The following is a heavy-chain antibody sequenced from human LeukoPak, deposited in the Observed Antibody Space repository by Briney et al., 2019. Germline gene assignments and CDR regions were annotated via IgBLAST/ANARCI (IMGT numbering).Heavy chain of an antibody. V-gene: IGHV3-23*01. CDR3: AKSSYYYDSSGYYAEYFQH. Sequence: PGGSLRLSCAASGFTFSSYAMSWVRQAPGKGLEWVSAISSSGGSTYYADSVKGRFTISRDNSKNTLYLQMNSLRAEDTAVYYCAKSSYYYDSSGYYAEYFQHWGQGTLVTVSS. J-gene: IGHJ1*01. CDR1: GFTFSSYA. CDR2: ISSSGGST. D-gene: IGHD3-22*01.